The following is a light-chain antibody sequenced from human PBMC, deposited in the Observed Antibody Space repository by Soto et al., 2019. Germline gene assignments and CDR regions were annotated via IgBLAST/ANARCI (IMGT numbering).Light chain of an antibody. Sequence: QSALTQPASVSGSPGQSITISCTGTSSDIGNYDFVSWYQQVPGTAPKAMIYEVSSRPSGVSNRFSGSKSGNTASLTISGLQAEDEAYYYCSSYAASTLYVFGTGTKVTVL. CDR3: SSYAASTLYV. J-gene: IGLJ1*01. CDR2: EVS. V-gene: IGLV2-14*01. CDR1: SSDIGNYDF.